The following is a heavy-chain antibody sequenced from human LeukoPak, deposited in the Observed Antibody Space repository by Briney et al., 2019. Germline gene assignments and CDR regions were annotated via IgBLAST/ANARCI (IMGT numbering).Heavy chain of an antibody. V-gene: IGHV3-30*02. D-gene: IGHD2-15*01. CDR1: GFTFSSYG. J-gene: IGHJ4*02. Sequence: TGGSLRLSCAASGFTFSSYGMHWVRQAPGKGLEWVAFIRYDGSNKYYADSVKGRFTISRDNSKNTLYLQMNSLRAEDTAVFYCAKDRGYSTYYFDYWGQGTLVTVSS. CDR2: IRYDGSNK. CDR3: AKDRGYSTYYFDY.